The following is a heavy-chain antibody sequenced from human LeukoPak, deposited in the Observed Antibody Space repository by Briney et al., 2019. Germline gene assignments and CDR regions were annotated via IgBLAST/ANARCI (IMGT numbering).Heavy chain of an antibody. J-gene: IGHJ4*02. Sequence: GGSLRLSCAASGFTFSSYAMHWVRQAPGKGLEWVAVISYDGSNKYYADSVKGRFTISRDNSKNTLYLQMNSLRAEDTAVYYCARASSCSGGSCHAATYDYWGQGTLVTVSS. D-gene: IGHD2-15*01. CDR2: ISYDGSNK. CDR3: ARASSCSGGSCHAATYDY. V-gene: IGHV3-30-3*01. CDR1: GFTFSSYA.